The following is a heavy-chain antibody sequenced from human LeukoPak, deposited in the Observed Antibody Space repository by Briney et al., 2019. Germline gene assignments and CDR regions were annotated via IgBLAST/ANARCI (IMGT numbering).Heavy chain of an antibody. J-gene: IGHJ4*02. CDR1: GYTFTSYE. CDR2: INPNSGGA. CDR3: ARGSDSSGYPY. D-gene: IGHD3-22*01. V-gene: IGHV1-2*02. Sequence: ASVKVSCKASGYTFTSYEIHWVRQAPGQGLEWMGWINPNSGGANYAQKFQGRVTMTRDTSITTAYMELSRLRSDDTAVYYCARGSDSSGYPYWGQGTLVTVSS.